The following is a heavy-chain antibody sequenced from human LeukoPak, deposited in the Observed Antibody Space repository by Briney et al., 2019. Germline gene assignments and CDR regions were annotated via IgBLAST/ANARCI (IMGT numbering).Heavy chain of an antibody. D-gene: IGHD2-15*01. CDR1: GGSFSGYY. J-gene: IGHJ6*03. CDR2: INHSGST. V-gene: IGHV4-34*01. CDR3: AGIPQPYCSGGSCYYYYYMDV. Sequence: PSETLSLTCAVYGGSFSGYYWSWIRQPPGKGLEWIGEINHSGSTNYNPSLKSRVTISVDTSKNQFSLKLSSVTAADTAVYYCAGIPQPYCSGGSCYYYYYMDVWGKGTTVTVSS.